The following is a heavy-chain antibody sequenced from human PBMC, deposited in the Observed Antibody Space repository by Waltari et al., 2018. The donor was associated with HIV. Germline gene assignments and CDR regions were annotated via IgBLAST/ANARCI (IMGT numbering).Heavy chain of an antibody. D-gene: IGHD6-13*01. J-gene: IGHJ4*02. CDR1: GFTPSSYG. V-gene: IGHV3-33*01. Sequence: VQMVGSGGGVVQSGRYLRLPCPTSGFTPSSYGMHWVRQAPGKGLEWVTGIWYDGSKKYYADSVKCRFTISRDNSKNTLYLQMNSLRIEDTAVYYCARKYSSSWGAPFDYWGQGTLVTVSS. CDR3: ARKYSSSWGAPFDY. CDR2: IWYDGSKK.